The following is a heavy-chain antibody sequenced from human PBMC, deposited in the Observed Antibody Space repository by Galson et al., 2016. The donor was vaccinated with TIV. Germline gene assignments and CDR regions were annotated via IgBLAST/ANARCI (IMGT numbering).Heavy chain of an antibody. J-gene: IGHJ2*01. D-gene: IGHD3-10*02. CDR3: VRHYYFRLAYFDV. V-gene: IGHV4-38-2*01. CDR2: SYQSGST. CDR1: GYSISNGYY. Sequence: AVSGYSISNGYYWGWIRQPPGKGLEYIGSSYQSGSTYNNPSLKSRVTISGDLSRNQLSLKLISVTAADTAVYYCVRHYYFRLAYFDVWGRGTLVTVSS.